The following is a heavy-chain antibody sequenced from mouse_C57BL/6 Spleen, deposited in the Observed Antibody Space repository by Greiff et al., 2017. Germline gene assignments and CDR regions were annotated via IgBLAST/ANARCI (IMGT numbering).Heavy chain of an antibody. CDR2: IDPSDSYT. CDR3: ARNYGSTSMDY. Sequence: QVQLQQPGAELVMPGASVKLSCKASGYTFTSYWMHWVKQRPGQGLEWIGEIDPSDSYTNYNQKFKGKSTLTVDKSSSPAYMQLSSLTSEDSAVYYCARNYGSTSMDYWGQGTSVTVSS. CDR1: GYTFTSYW. D-gene: IGHD1-1*01. J-gene: IGHJ4*01. V-gene: IGHV1-69*01.